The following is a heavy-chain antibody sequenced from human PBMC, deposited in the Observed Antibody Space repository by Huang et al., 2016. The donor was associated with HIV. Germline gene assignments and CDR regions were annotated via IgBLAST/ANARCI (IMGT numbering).Heavy chain of an antibody. CDR1: GFNVSSNY. Sequence: EVQLVESGGGLIQPGGSLRLSCAASGFNVSSNYMSWVRQGPGTGLEWVSVIYSGGSTNYADSVKGRFTIARDNSKNTLNLQMNGLRAEDTAVYYCARERVGASLGYFDYWGQGTLVTVSS. J-gene: IGHJ4*02. CDR2: IYSGGST. V-gene: IGHV3-53*01. D-gene: IGHD1-26*01. CDR3: ARERVGASLGYFDY.